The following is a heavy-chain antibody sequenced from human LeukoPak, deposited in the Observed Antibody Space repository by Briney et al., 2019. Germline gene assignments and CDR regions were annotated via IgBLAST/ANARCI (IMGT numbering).Heavy chain of an antibody. CDR1: GDSISSGDYY. V-gene: IGHV4-61*02. CDR2: ISSSGST. Sequence: PSQTLSLTCTVSGDSISSGDYYWSWIRQPAGKGLEWIGRISSSGSTNYNPSLKSRVTISVDTSKNQFSLKMRSVTAADTAVYYCARTTMVRGTYYMDVWGKGTTVTISS. CDR3: ARTTMVRGTYYMDV. J-gene: IGHJ6*03. D-gene: IGHD3-10*01.